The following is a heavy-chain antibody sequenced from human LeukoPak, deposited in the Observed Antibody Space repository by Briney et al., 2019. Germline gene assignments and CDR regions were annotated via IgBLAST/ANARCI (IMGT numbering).Heavy chain of an antibody. Sequence: SETLSLTCTVSGGSISSYYWSWIRQPAGKGLEWIGRIYTSGNTNYNPSLKSRVTMSVDTSKNQFSLKLTSVPAADTAVYYCARDLPPLTLPAAPTNWFDPWGQGTLVTVSS. CDR1: GGSISSYY. CDR2: IYTSGNT. V-gene: IGHV4-4*07. J-gene: IGHJ5*02. CDR3: ARDLPPLTLPAAPTNWFDP. D-gene: IGHD2-2*01.